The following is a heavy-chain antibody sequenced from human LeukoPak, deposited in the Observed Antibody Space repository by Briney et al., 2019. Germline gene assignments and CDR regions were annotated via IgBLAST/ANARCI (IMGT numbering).Heavy chain of an antibody. CDR3: ARDHCGGDCYSGYFDY. CDR1: GFTFSSYG. Sequence: GGSLRLSCAASGFTFSSYGMHWVRQAPGEGLEWVAVIWYDGSNKYYADSVKGRFTISRDNSKNTLYLQMNSLRAEDTAVYYCARDHCGGDCYSGYFDYWGQGTLVTVSS. V-gene: IGHV3-33*01. CDR2: IWYDGSNK. J-gene: IGHJ4*02. D-gene: IGHD2-21*02.